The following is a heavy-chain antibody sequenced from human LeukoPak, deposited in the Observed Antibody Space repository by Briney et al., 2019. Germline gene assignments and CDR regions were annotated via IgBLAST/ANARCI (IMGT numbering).Heavy chain of an antibody. CDR1: GFTVSSNY. V-gene: IGHV3-66*01. D-gene: IGHD3-10*01. CDR3: ARERYSGSGNYYSPVGY. Sequence: GGSLRLSCAASGFTVSSNYMSWVRQAPGKGLGWVSVIYSGGSTYYADSVKGRFTISRDNSKDTLYLQINSLRAEDTAVYYCARERYSGSGNYYSPVGYWGQGTLVTVSS. J-gene: IGHJ4*02. CDR2: IYSGGST.